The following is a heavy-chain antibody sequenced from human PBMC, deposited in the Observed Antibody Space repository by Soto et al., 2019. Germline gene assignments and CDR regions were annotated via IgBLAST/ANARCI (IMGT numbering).Heavy chain of an antibody. Sequence: GGSLRLSCAASGFTFSSYAMSWVRQAPGKGLEWVSAISGSGGSTYYADSVKGRFTISRDNSKNTLYLQMNSLRAEDTAVYYCAKDTDPIPGYSSGWFDYWGQGTLVTVSS. V-gene: IGHV3-23*01. J-gene: IGHJ4*02. CDR1: GFTFSSYA. D-gene: IGHD6-19*01. CDR3: AKDTDPIPGYSSGWFDY. CDR2: ISGSGGST.